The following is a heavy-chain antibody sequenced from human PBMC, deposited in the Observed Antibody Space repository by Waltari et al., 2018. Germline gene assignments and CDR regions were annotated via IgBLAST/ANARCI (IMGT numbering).Heavy chain of an antibody. CDR3: ARFARSGYWPFDY. V-gene: IGHV4-59*01. Sequence: QVQLQESGPGLVKPSETLSLTCTVSGGPISSYHWSWIRQPPGKGLEWIGYIYYSGSTNYNPSLKSRVTISVDTSKNQFSLKLSSVTAADTAVYYCARFARSGYWPFDYWGQGTLVTVSS. CDR2: IYYSGST. D-gene: IGHD3-3*01. CDR1: GGPISSYH. J-gene: IGHJ4*02.